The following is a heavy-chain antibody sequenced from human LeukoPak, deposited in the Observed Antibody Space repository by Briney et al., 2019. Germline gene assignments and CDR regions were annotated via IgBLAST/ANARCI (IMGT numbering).Heavy chain of an antibody. Sequence: ASVKVSCKASGYTFTGYYMHWVRQAPGQGLEWMGWINPNSGGTNYAQKFQGRVTMTRDTSISTAYMELSRLRSDDTAVYYCARAGGLNRFLEWLLYSYWGQGTLVTVSS. CDR3: ARAGGLNRFLEWLLYSY. CDR2: INPNSGGT. D-gene: IGHD3-3*01. V-gene: IGHV1-2*02. J-gene: IGHJ4*02. CDR1: GYTFTGYY.